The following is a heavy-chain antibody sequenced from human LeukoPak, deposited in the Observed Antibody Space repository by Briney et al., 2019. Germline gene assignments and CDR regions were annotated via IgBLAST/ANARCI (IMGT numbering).Heavy chain of an antibody. Sequence: GGSLRLSCAASGFTFSTYIMTWVRQAPGKGLEWVSAISGGGGSTYYADSVKGRFTISRDSSKNTLYLQMNSLRAEDTAIYYCAKDNPMYSSSSDFWGQGTLVTVSS. J-gene: IGHJ4*02. CDR2: ISGGGGST. CDR1: GFTFSTYI. V-gene: IGHV3-23*01. D-gene: IGHD6-6*01. CDR3: AKDNPMYSSSSDF.